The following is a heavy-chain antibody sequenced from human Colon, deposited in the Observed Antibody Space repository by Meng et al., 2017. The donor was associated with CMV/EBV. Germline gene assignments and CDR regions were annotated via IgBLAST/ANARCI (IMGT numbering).Heavy chain of an antibody. CDR2: IRQDGSQK. V-gene: IGHV3-7*01. D-gene: IGHD3-3*01. Sequence: GESLKISCAASGFTFSDFWMSWVRQLPGKGLEWVANIRQDGSQKYYVDSVEGRFTISRDNAKNSVLLQMSSLRAEDSAVYYCARDGPFWSGSPLGYWGQGTLVTVSS. CDR1: GFTFSDFW. J-gene: IGHJ4*02. CDR3: ARDGPFWSGSPLGY.